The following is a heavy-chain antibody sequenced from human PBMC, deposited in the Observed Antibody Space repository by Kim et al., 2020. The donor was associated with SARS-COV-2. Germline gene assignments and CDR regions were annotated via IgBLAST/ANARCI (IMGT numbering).Heavy chain of an antibody. Sequence: GGSLRLSCAASGFTVSSNYMSWVRQAPGKGLEWVSVIYSGGSTYYADSVKGRFTISRDNSKNTLYLQMNSLRAEDTAVYYCARDPGEYYGSGRDYWGQGTLVTVSS. J-gene: IGHJ4*02. D-gene: IGHD3-10*01. CDR2: IYSGGST. V-gene: IGHV3-53*01. CDR1: GFTVSSNY. CDR3: ARDPGEYYGSGRDY.